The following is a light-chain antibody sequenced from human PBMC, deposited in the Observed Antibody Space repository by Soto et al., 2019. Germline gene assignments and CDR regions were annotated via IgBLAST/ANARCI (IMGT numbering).Light chain of an antibody. CDR3: QSADGSGSYVV. CDR1: ALPNQY. J-gene: IGLJ2*01. CDR2: RYT. V-gene: IGLV3-25*03. Sequence: SYELTQSPSASVSPGQTARITCSGDALPNQYAYWYQQKPGQAPVLLIYRYTERPSGIPERFSGSSSGTTVTLTISGVQAEDEADYFCQSADGSGSYVVFGGGTKLTVL.